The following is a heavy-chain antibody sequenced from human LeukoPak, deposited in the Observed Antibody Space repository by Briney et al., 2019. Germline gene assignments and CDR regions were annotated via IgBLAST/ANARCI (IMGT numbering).Heavy chain of an antibody. CDR3: VRDQSEFDS. CDR1: GGSIKTYY. Sequence: SETLSLTCSVSGGSIKTYYWTWIRQPPGKGLEWIGYIHYSGSTDSNPSLMGRVTISLDTSKSQFSLELRSVTAADTAVYYCVRDQSEFDSWGQGTVVTVSS. V-gene: IGHV4-59*01. J-gene: IGHJ4*02. CDR2: IHYSGST.